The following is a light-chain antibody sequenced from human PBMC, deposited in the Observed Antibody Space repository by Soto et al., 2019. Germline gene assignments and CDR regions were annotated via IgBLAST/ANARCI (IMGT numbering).Light chain of an antibody. V-gene: IGKV1-39*01. CDR1: QSISSY. J-gene: IGKJ5*01. CDR3: QQSYSTPHT. CDR2: AAS. Sequence: IHMTQNTSSLSASVGDRVTITCRASQSISSYLNWYQQKPGKAPKLLIYAASSLQSGVPSRFSGSGSGTDFTLTISSLQPEDFATYYCQQSYSTPHTFGQGTLLEIK.